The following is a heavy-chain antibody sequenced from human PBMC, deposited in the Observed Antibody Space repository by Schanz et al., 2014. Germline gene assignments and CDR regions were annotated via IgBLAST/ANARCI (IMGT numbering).Heavy chain of an antibody. V-gene: IGHV3-30*03. CDR1: GFTFSNFG. CDR2: ISSDGTNK. CDR3: ARLATSKSRLGDAVDI. J-gene: IGHJ3*02. Sequence: QVQLVESGGGVVQPGRSLRLSCAASGFTFSNFGLHWVRQAPGKGLNWVAVISSDGTNKYYVDSVQGRFTLSKDFSKDTLYLQLTSLRPEDTAVYYCARLATSKSRLGDAVDIWGQGTMVTVSS. D-gene: IGHD6-6*01.